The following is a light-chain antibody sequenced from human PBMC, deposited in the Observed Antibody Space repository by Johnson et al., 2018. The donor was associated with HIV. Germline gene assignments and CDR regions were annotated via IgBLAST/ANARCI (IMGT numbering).Light chain of an antibody. V-gene: IGLV1-51*02. CDR3: GTWDTSLSAGV. J-gene: IGLJ1*01. Sequence: QSVLTQPPSVSAAPGQKVTISCSGSSSNIGNHYVSWYQHLPGTAPKLLIYENDKRPSGIPDRFSGSKSGTSATLGITGLQTGDEADYYCGTWDTSLSAGVFGTWTRVTVL. CDR1: SSNIGNHY. CDR2: END.